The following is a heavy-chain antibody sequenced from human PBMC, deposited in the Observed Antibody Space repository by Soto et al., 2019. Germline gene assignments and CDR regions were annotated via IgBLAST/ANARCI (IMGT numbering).Heavy chain of an antibody. CDR2: IFQTGST. D-gene: IGHD3-10*01. CDR3: VRDRRSNYVYYFGMDV. CDR1: GYSISSGYY. J-gene: IGHJ6*02. V-gene: IGHV4-38-2*02. Sequence: SETLSLTCAVSGYSISSGYYWGWIRQPPGKGLEWIGSIFQTGSTYYNPSLKSRVTISLDTSKNQFSLNLNSVTAADTAVYYCVRDRRSNYVYYFGMDVWGQGTTVTVSS.